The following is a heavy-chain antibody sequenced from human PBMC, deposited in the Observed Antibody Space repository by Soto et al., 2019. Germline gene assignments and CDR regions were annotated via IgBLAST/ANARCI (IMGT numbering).Heavy chain of an antibody. CDR3: ARGAQLVATPADY. CDR2: IYPGDSDT. CDR1: GYSFTSYW. Sequence: VESLKISCNGSGYSFTSYWIGWVRQMPWKGLEWMGIIYPGDSDTRYSPSFQGQVTISADKSISAAYLQWSSLKASDTAMYYCARGAQLVATPADYWGQGTLVTVSS. D-gene: IGHD5-12*01. J-gene: IGHJ4*02. V-gene: IGHV5-51*01.